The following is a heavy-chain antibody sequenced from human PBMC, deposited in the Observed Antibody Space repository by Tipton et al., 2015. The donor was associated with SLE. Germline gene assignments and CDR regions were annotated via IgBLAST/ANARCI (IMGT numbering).Heavy chain of an antibody. CDR3: AREDYYYYYMDV. J-gene: IGHJ6*03. Sequence: TLSLTCTVSGGSISSHYWSWIRQPPGKGLEWIGYIYYSGSTNYNPSLKSRVTISVDTSKNQFSLKLSSVTAADTAVYYCAREDYYYYYMDVWGKGTTVTVSS. CDR1: GGSISSHY. CDR2: IYYSGST. V-gene: IGHV4-59*11.